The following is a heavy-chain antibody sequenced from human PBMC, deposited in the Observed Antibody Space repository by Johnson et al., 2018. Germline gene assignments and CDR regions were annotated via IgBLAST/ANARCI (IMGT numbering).Heavy chain of an antibody. CDR3: TRIVVVPAPRRASYYFYMDV. CDR1: GSTFSGSA. J-gene: IGHJ6*03. Sequence: VQLVESGGGLVQPGGSLKLSCAAYGSTFSGSAMHWVRQASGKGLEWIGRIRSKANSYATAYAASLKGRFTISRDDSKNTAYLQMNSLKTEDSAVYYCTRIVVVPAPRRASYYFYMDVWGKGTTVTVSS. CDR2: IRSKANSYAT. D-gene: IGHD2-2*01. V-gene: IGHV3-73*01.